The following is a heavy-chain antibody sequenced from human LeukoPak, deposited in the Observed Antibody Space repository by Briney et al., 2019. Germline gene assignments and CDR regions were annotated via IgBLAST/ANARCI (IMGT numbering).Heavy chain of an antibody. CDR1: GGSISSSSYY. Sequence: PSETLSLTCTVSGGSISSSSYYWGWIRQPPGKGLEWIGSIYYSGSTYYNPSLKSRVTISVDTSMNQFSLKLSSVTAADTAVYYCARDSLTLRFLEWLPTSFDYWGQGTLVTVSS. V-gene: IGHV4-39*07. J-gene: IGHJ4*02. CDR2: IYYSGST. D-gene: IGHD3-3*01. CDR3: ARDSLTLRFLEWLPTSFDY.